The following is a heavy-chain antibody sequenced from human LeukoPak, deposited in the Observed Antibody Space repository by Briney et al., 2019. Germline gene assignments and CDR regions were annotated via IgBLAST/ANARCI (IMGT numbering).Heavy chain of an antibody. D-gene: IGHD3-10*01. CDR2: TYYRSKWFN. J-gene: IGHJ5*02. CDR1: GDSVSSNRAA. Sequence: SQTLSLTCAISGDSVSSNRAAWNWIRQSPSRGLEWLGRTYYRSKWFNDYALSVKSRIIINPDTSKNQFSLQLNSVTPEDTAVYYCAREGYYGSGSYYNGGEFDPWGQGTLVTVSS. V-gene: IGHV6-1*01. CDR3: AREGYYGSGSYYNGGEFDP.